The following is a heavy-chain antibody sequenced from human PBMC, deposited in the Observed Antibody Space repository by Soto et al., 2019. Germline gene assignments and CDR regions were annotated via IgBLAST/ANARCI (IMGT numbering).Heavy chain of an antibody. Sequence: PETLSLTCTVSGGSISSSSYYWGWIRQPPGKGLEWIGYIYYSGSTNYNPSLKSRVTISVDTSKNQFSLKLSSVTAADTAVYYCARDLSWFDYYDSIGDRILWFDPWGQGTLVTVSS. CDR1: GGSISSSSYY. CDR3: ARDLSWFDYYDSIGDRILWFDP. D-gene: IGHD3-22*01. CDR2: IYYSGST. V-gene: IGHV4-61*01. J-gene: IGHJ5*02.